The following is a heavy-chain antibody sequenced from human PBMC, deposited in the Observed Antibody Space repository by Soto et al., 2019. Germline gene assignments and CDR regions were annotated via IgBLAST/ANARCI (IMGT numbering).Heavy chain of an antibody. CDR2: ISNTGTTI. V-gene: IGHV3-11*01. D-gene: IGHD2-2*01. Sequence: QVQLVESGGGLVKPGGSLRLSCTASGYTFNDYYMNWFRQAPGKGLEWISYISNTGTTIYYADSVKGRFTISRDTSKNSLVRQVNSLRGEDTVLYYCARDHCSRANCDPRWYFERWGRGTLVTVSA. CDR1: GYTFNDYY. CDR3: ARDHCSRANCDPRWYFER. J-gene: IGHJ2*01.